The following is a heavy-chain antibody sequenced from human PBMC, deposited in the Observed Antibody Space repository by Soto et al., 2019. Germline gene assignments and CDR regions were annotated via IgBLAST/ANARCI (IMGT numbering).Heavy chain of an antibody. CDR2: IWFDGSRE. CDR1: GFTFSYYG. V-gene: IGHV3-33*01. J-gene: IGHJ4*02. D-gene: IGHD2-21*02. Sequence: QVHLVESGGGVVQPGRSLRLSCAASGFTFSYYGMHWVRQAPGQGLEWVAFIWFDGSREFYIDSVKGRFSISRDNSNNTLYLQMNSLRAEDTALYYCARVSTGDTSPNYFDFWGQGTLVTVSS. CDR3: ARVSTGDTSPNYFDF.